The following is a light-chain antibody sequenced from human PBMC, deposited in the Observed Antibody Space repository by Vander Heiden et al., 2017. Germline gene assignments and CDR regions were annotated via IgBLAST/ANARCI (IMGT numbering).Light chain of an antibody. V-gene: IGKV1-33*01. Sequence: DIQVTQSPSSLSAFVGATVTNTCQASQDIGNYLNWYQQKPGKAPKLLSYDASDLEAGVPSRFSGSGSGAHFTFTISSLQPEDFATYYCQQYDNFQLTFGPGTKVDFK. CDR3: QQYDNFQLT. J-gene: IGKJ3*01. CDR2: DAS. CDR1: QDIGNY.